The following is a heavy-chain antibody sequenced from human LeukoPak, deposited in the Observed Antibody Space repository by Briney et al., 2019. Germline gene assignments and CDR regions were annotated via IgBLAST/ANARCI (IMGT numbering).Heavy chain of an antibody. D-gene: IGHD2-2*01. CDR1: GFTFSSYG. V-gene: IGHV3-33*01. CDR3: ARAFEFSPSFGYQLPIQDYYYGMDV. CDR2: IWYDGSNK. Sequence: PGGSLRLSCAASGFTFSSYGMHWVRQAPGKGLEWVAVIWYDGSNKYYADSVKGRFTISRDNSKNTLYLQMNSLRAEDTAVYYCARAFEFSPSFGYQLPIQDYYYGMDVWGQGTTVTVSS. J-gene: IGHJ6*02.